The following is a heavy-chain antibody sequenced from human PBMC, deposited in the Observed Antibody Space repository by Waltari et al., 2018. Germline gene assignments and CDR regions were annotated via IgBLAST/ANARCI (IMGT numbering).Heavy chain of an antibody. CDR1: GFTFSSYA. V-gene: IGHV3-23*01. J-gene: IGHJ4*02. CDR2: ISGSGGST. D-gene: IGHD6-19*01. Sequence: EVQLLESGGGLVQPGGSLRLSCAASGFTFSSYAMSWVRQARGKGLEWVPAISGSGGSTYYADSVKGRFTISRDNSKNTLYLQMNSLRAEDTAVYYCAKGVAVAGTIYYFDYWGQGTLVTVSS. CDR3: AKGVAVAGTIYYFDY.